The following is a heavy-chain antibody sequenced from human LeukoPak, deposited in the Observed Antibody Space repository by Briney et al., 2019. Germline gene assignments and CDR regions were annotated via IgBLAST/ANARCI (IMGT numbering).Heavy chain of an antibody. CDR1: GFTFSSYG. CDR3: AKVNYGSGAFDY. D-gene: IGHD3-10*01. Sequence: GGSLRPSCAASGFTFSSYGMHWVRQAPGKGLEWVAVISYDGSNKYYADSVKGRFTISRDNSKNTLYRQMNSLRAEDTAVYYCAKVNYGSGAFDYWGQGTLVTVSS. CDR2: ISYDGSNK. J-gene: IGHJ4*02. V-gene: IGHV3-30*18.